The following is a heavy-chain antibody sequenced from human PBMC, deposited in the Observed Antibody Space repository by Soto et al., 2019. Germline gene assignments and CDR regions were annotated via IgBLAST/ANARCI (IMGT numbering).Heavy chain of an antibody. CDR2: ISDTGGGT. D-gene: IGHD5-12*01. Sequence: PGGSLRLSCAASEFIFSSYAMSWVRQAPGKGPEWVAVISDTGGGTYYADSVRGRFTTSIDSSRTTVYLQMRDLRPEDTALYFCATWHLREHAYDIWGQGTMVTVSS. CDR3: ATWHLREHAYDI. J-gene: IGHJ3*02. V-gene: IGHV3-23*01. CDR1: EFIFSSYA.